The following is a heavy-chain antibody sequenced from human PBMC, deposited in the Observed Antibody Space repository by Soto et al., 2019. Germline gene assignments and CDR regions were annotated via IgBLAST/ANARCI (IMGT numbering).Heavy chain of an antibody. V-gene: IGHV4-59*01. CDR3: ARIAAAGLNYYYYGMDV. Sequence: SDILSLTCTVSGGSISSYYWSWIRQPPGKGLEWIGYIYYSGSTNYNPSLKSRVTISVDTSKNQFSLKLSSVTAADTAVYYCARIAAAGLNYYYYGMDVWGQGTTVTVSS. CDR1: GGSISSYY. CDR2: IYYSGST. D-gene: IGHD6-13*01. J-gene: IGHJ6*02.